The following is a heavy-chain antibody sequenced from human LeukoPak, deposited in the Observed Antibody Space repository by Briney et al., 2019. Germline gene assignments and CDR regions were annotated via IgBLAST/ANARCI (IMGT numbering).Heavy chain of an antibody. D-gene: IGHD3-3*01. CDR1: GGSMSSYS. Sequence: PSETLSLTCTVSGGSMSSYSWSWIRQHPGKGLEWIGYIYYSGSTYYNPSLKSRVTISVDTSKNQFSLKLSSVTAADTAVYYCARNYDLWSGYYYFDHWGQGTLVTVSS. V-gene: IGHV4-59*06. CDR3: ARNYDLWSGYYYFDH. J-gene: IGHJ4*02. CDR2: IYYSGST.